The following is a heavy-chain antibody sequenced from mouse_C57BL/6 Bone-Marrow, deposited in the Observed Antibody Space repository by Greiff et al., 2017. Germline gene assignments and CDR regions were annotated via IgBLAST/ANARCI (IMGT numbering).Heavy chain of an antibody. J-gene: IGHJ2*01. Sequence: QVHVKQPGAELVMPGASVKLSCKASGYTFTSYWMHWVKQRPGQGLEWIGEIDPSDSYTNYNQKFKGKSTLTVDKSSSTAYMQLSSLTSEDSAVYYCARGVYYSGYFDYWGQGTTLTVSA. CDR2: IDPSDSYT. CDR3: ARGVYYSGYFDY. V-gene: IGHV1-69*01. CDR1: GYTFTSYW. D-gene: IGHD2-12*01.